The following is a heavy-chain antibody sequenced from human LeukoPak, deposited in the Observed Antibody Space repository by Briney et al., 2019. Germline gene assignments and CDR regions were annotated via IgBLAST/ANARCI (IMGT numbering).Heavy chain of an antibody. CDR1: GFTFNTYS. CDR3: ARDRSGSYYETFFDY. D-gene: IGHD1-26*01. CDR2: ISSRGSII. Sequence: GGSLRLSCEASGFTFNTYSMNWVRQAPGKGLQWVSHISSRGSIIYYADSVKGRFTISRDNAKNSLYLQMNSLRAEDTAVYYCARDRSGSYYETFFDYWGQGTLVTVSS. J-gene: IGHJ4*02. V-gene: IGHV3-48*04.